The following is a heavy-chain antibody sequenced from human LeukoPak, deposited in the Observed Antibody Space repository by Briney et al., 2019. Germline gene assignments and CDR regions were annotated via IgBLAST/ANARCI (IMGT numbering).Heavy chain of an antibody. Sequence: ASVKLSCKASGYTFTGYYMHWVRQAPGQGLEWIGWMESYTGASNSAQRFQGRVTLTRDTSISTAYMELTSLGSDDTALYYCAFGHCSGGCNQAFDSWGQGTRVTVSS. CDR1: GYTFTGYY. CDR2: MESYTGAS. V-gene: IGHV1-2*02. J-gene: IGHJ4*02. D-gene: IGHD2-15*01. CDR3: AFGHCSGGCNQAFDS.